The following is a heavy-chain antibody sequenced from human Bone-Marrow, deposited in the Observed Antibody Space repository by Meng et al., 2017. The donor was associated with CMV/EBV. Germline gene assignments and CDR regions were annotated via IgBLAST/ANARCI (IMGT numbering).Heavy chain of an antibody. D-gene: IGHD2-2*01. Sequence: GESLKISCAASGFTFSSYWMHWVRQAPGKGPVWVSRINSDGSSTSYADSVKGRFTISRDNAKNTLYLQMNSLRAEDTAVYYCARSIVVVPAARGFDPWGQGTLVTVSS. V-gene: IGHV3-74*01. CDR3: ARSIVVVPAARGFDP. CDR1: GFTFSSYW. CDR2: INSDGSST. J-gene: IGHJ5*02.